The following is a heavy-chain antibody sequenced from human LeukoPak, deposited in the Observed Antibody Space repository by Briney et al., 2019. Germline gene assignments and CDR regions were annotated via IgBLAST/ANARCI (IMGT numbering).Heavy chain of an antibody. V-gene: IGHV4-34*12. CDR2: ILHTGST. Sequence: SSETLSLTCAVSGYSLTNHYWIWIRQPPGKGLEWIGEILHTGSTNYNPSFKSRVTISIDTSKNQFFLTLTSVTAADTAVYFCARGQEAIHAWGQGTMVTVSS. CDR3: ARGQEAIHA. CDR1: GYSLTNHY. J-gene: IGHJ5*02. D-gene: IGHD5-18*01.